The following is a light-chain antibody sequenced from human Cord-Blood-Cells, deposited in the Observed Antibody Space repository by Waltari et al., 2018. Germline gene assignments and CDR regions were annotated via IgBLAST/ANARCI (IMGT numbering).Light chain of an antibody. CDR3: CSYAGSSTWV. J-gene: IGLJ3*02. Sequence: QSALTQPASVSGSPGQSITISCTGTSSDVGSYKLDSWYQQHPGKAPKLMIYEGSKRPSGVFNRFSGSKSGHTASLTISWLQAEDEADYYCCSYAGSSTWVFGGGTKLTVL. V-gene: IGLV2-23*01. CDR1: SSDVGSYKL. CDR2: EGS.